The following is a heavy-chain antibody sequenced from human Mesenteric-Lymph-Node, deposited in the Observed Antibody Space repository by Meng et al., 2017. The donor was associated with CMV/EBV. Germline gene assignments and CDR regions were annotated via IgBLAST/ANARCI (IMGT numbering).Heavy chain of an antibody. CDR1: GGSVSSGSHF. V-gene: IGHV4-61*01. J-gene: IGHJ4*02. D-gene: IGHD2-8*02. Sequence: VSGGSVSSGSHFWSWIRQAPGKGLDYIAHVFDSGSTTYHPSLKSRVFISVSTSKNQFSLILNSVTAADTAIYYCARGPQSHLVFDSWGQGILVTVSS. CDR2: VFDSGST. CDR3: ARGPQSHLVFDS.